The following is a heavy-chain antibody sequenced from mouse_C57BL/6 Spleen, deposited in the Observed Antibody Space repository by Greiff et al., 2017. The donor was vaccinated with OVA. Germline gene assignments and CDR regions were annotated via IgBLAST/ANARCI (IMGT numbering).Heavy chain of an antibody. CDR1: GYTFTSYW. D-gene: IGHD3-2*02. J-gene: IGHJ2*01. CDR2: IDPSDSYT. V-gene: IGHV1-50*01. CDR3: ARGSGYPDY. Sequence: QVQLQQPGAELVKPGASVKLSCKASGYTFTSYWMQWVKQRPGQGLEWIGEIDPSDSYTNYNQKFKGKATLTVDTSSSTAYMQLSSLTSEDSAVYYCARGSGYPDYWGQGTTLTVSS.